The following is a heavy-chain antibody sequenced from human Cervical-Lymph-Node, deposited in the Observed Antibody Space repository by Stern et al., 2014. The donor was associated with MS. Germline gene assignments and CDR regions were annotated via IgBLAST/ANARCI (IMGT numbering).Heavy chain of an antibody. CDR1: GGTFSKFP. J-gene: IGHJ5*02. CDR2: SFPVFVTP. Sequence: VQLVESGAEVTKPGSSVKVSCKASGGTFSKFPSSWVRQAPGQGLEWMGGSFPVFVTPTYAQEFRGMVTITADVSTSTVYMELSSLRSDDTAVYYCALSSETSDRWYSLGYDLWGQGTLVTVSS. V-gene: IGHV1-69*01. CDR3: ALSSETSDRWYSLGYDL. D-gene: IGHD6-13*01.